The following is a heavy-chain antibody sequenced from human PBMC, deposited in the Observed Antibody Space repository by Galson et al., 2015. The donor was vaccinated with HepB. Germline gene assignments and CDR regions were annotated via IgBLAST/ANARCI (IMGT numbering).Heavy chain of an antibody. V-gene: IGHV1-18*01. J-gene: IGHJ5*02. CDR1: GYTFTSYG. Sequence: SVKVSCKASGYTFTSYGISWVRQAPGQGLEWMGWISAYNGNTNYAQKLQGRVTISVDTSKNQSSLKLSSVTAADTAVYFCARIGGNYCSSTSCYRFDPWGQGILVTVSS. CDR2: ISAYNGNT. CDR3: ARIGGNYCSSTSCYRFDP. D-gene: IGHD2-2*01.